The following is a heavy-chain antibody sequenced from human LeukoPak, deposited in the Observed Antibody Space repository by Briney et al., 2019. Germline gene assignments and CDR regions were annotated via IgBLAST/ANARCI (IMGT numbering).Heavy chain of an antibody. CDR2: IIPIFGTA. D-gene: IGHD2-15*01. V-gene: IGHV1-69*13. CDR1: GGTFSSYA. Sequence: SVQVSCKASGGTFSSYAISWVRPAPGQGLEWMGGIIPIFGTANYAQKFQGRVTITADESTSTAYMELSSLRSEDTAVYYCAREGCSGGSCYSASIYYGMDVWGKGTTVTVSS. J-gene: IGHJ6*04. CDR3: AREGCSGGSCYSASIYYGMDV.